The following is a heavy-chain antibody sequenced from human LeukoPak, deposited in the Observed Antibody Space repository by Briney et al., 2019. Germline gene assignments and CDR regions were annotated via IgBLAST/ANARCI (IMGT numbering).Heavy chain of an antibody. CDR2: ISAYNGNT. Sequence: ASVKVSCKASGYTFTSYGISWVRQAPGQGLEWMGWISAYNGNTNYAQKLQGRVTMTTDTSTSTAYMELRSLRSDDTAVYYCARERYDFWSGYYNGFDAFDIWGQGTMVTVSS. CDR3: ARERYDFWSGYYNGFDAFDI. J-gene: IGHJ3*02. V-gene: IGHV1-18*01. D-gene: IGHD3-3*01. CDR1: GYTFTSYG.